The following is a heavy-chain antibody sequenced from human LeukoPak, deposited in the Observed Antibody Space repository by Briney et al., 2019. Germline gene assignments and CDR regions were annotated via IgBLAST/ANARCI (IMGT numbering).Heavy chain of an antibody. D-gene: IGHD2-21*01. J-gene: IGHJ4*02. V-gene: IGHV1-69*05. CDR3: AREGLPGGYFDY. Sequence: ASVKVSCKASGGTFSSYAISGVRQAPGQGLEWMGRIIPIFGTANYAQKFQGRVTITTDESTSTAYMELSSLRSEDTAVYYCAREGLPGGYFDYWGQGTLVTVSS. CDR2: IIPIFGTA. CDR1: GGTFSSYA.